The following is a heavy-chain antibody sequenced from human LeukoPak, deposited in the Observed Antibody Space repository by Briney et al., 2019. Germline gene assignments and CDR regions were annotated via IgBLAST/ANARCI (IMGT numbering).Heavy chain of an antibody. CDR1: GGSISSYY. CDR3: AKKAPKEGRGAFDI. Sequence: SETLSLTCTVSGGSISSYYWSWIRQPAGKGLEWIGRIYTSGSTNYNPSLKSRVTMSVDTSKNQFSLKLSSVTAADTAVYYCAKKAPKEGRGAFDIWGQGTMVTVSS. V-gene: IGHV4-4*07. CDR2: IYTSGST. J-gene: IGHJ3*02. D-gene: IGHD3-10*01.